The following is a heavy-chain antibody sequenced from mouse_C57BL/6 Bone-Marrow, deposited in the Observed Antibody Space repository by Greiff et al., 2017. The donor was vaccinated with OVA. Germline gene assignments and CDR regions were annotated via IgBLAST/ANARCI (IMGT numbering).Heavy chain of an antibody. CDR2: ISYDGSN. Sequence: EVHLVESGPGLVKPSQSLSLTCSVTGYSITSGYYWNWIRQFPGNKLEWMGYISYDGSNNYNPSLKNRISITRDTSKNQFFLKLNSVTTEDTATYYCARAEAPYYYGSTWFAYWGQGTLVTVSA. CDR3: ARAEAPYYYGSTWFAY. V-gene: IGHV3-6*01. D-gene: IGHD1-1*01. CDR1: GYSITSGYY. J-gene: IGHJ3*01.